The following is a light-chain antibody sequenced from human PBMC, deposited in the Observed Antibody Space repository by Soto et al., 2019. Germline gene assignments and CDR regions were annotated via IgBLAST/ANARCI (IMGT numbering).Light chain of an antibody. CDR2: KAS. J-gene: IGKJ1*01. CDR1: QTISSW. Sequence: DIQMTQSPSTLSGSVGDRVTITCRASQTISSWLAWYQQKPGKAPKLLIYKASTLKSGVPSRFSGRGSGTEFNLTISSLQPDDFATYYCQHYNSYSESFGRGTKVELK. V-gene: IGKV1-5*03. CDR3: QHYNSYSES.